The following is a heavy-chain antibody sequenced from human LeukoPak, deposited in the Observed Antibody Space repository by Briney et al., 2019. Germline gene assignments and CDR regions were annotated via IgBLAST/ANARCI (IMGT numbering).Heavy chain of an antibody. CDR3: AKTGEVATFGYYYYGMDV. CDR1: GFTFSSYA. CDR2: ISGSGGST. D-gene: IGHD5-12*01. Sequence: GGSLRLSCAASGFTFSSYAMSWVRQAPGKGLEWVSAISGSGGSTYYADSVKGRFTIFRDNSKNTLYLQMNSLRAEDTAVYYCAKTGEVATFGYYYYGMDVWGQGTTVTVSS. J-gene: IGHJ6*02. V-gene: IGHV3-23*01.